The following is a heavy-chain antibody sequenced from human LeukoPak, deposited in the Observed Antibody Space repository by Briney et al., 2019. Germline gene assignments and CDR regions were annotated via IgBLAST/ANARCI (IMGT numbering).Heavy chain of an antibody. CDR2: IKTNTGNP. Sequence: GASVKVSCKSSGSTFTSNGVSWVRQAPGQGLEWMGWIKTNTGNPTYAQGFTGRFVFSLDTSVSTAYLQISSLKAEDTAVYYCAAEAIAAGDYWGQGALVTVSS. J-gene: IGHJ4*02. V-gene: IGHV7-4-1*02. CDR3: AAEAIAAGDY. CDR1: GSTFTSNG. D-gene: IGHD6-13*01.